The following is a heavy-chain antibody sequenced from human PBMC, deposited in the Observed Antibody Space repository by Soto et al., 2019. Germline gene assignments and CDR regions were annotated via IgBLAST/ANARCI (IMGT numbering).Heavy chain of an antibody. Sequence: SELRSQTCGAGKGCISGWLWNWKRQSPGRGLEWIGEINHRGGATYNPSLRSRGTISIDTSTNQFSLSRRSLTAADTAVYYCVARGMNYEFLCGPHPFDPWRHGTVVTVSS. CDR3: VARGMNYEFLCGPHPFDP. CDR2: INHRGGA. D-gene: IGHD3-3*01. J-gene: IGHJ5*02. V-gene: IGHV4-34*01. CDR1: KGCISGWL.